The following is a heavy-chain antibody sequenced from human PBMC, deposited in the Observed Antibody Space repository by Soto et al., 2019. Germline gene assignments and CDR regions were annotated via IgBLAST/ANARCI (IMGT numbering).Heavy chain of an antibody. Sequence: EVQLVESGGGLVQPGGSLRLSCAASGFTVSSNYMSWVRQAPGKGLEWVSVIYSGGSTYYADSVKGRFTISRDNSKNTLYLQMNSLRAEATAVYYCARGYSYGFTLWFDPWGQGTLVTVSS. J-gene: IGHJ5*02. CDR2: IYSGGST. CDR3: ARGYSYGFTLWFDP. D-gene: IGHD5-18*01. V-gene: IGHV3-66*01. CDR1: GFTVSSNY.